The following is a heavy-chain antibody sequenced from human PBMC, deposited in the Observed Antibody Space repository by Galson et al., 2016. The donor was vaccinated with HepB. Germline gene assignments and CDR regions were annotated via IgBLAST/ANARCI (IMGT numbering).Heavy chain of an antibody. Sequence: ETLSLTCVVTRGSFSGYHWTWIRQSPGKRLEWIGEINQSGRTNYNTSLRSRVTLSVVTSQKQVSLNLKSVTAADTAVYYCARPAAYHHIAFAVWGQGTMVTDSS. D-gene: IGHD2-2*01. CDR3: ARPAAYHHIAFAV. J-gene: IGHJ3*01. V-gene: IGHV4-34*01. CDR2: INQSGRT. CDR1: RGSFSGYH.